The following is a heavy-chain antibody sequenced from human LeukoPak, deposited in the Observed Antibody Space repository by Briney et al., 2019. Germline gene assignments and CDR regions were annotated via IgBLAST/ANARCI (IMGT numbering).Heavy chain of an antibody. J-gene: IGHJ3*02. CDR2: IWFDGTEK. CDR1: GLTFRNYA. D-gene: IGHD6-6*01. V-gene: IGHV3-33*01. Sequence: PGGSLRLSCAASGLTFRNYAIHWVRQAPGGRLEWVAAIWFDGTEKYYAASVMGRFTISRDNSKNTLYLQMNSLRAEDTAVYYCAREEQLAQYAFDIWGQGTMVTVSS. CDR3: AREEQLAQYAFDI.